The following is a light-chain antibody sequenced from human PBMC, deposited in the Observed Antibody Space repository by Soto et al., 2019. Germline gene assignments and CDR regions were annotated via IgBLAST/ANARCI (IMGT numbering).Light chain of an antibody. V-gene: IGKV1-33*01. Sequence: DIQMTQSPSSLSASVGDRVTITCQASQDISNYLNWYQQKPGKAPKLLIYDASNLETGVPSRFSATASGTDFTFTISSLQPEDIATYYCQQYDNLPGFTFGPGTKVDIK. CDR3: QQYDNLPGFT. J-gene: IGKJ3*01. CDR1: QDISNY. CDR2: DAS.